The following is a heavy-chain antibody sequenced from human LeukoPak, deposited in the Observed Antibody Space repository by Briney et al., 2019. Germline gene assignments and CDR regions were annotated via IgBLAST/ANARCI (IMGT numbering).Heavy chain of an antibody. J-gene: IGHJ4*02. Sequence: GGSLRLSCAASGFTFNSNYMSWVRQAPGKGLELVSVIYSGGRTYYADSVKGRFTISRDNSKSALYLQMNSLRADDTAVYYCARVKWELPPYFDYWGQGTLVTVSS. D-gene: IGHD1-26*01. CDR1: GFTFNSNY. CDR2: IYSGGRT. V-gene: IGHV3-66*01. CDR3: ARVKWELPPYFDY.